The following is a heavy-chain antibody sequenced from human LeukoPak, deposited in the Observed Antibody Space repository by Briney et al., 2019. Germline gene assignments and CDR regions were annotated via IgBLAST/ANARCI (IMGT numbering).Heavy chain of an antibody. CDR2: ISGSGGST. D-gene: IGHD3-16*01. J-gene: IGHJ3*02. V-gene: IGHV3-23*01. CDR1: GFTFSSYA. CDR3: AKVLGPPRAFDI. Sequence: GGSLRLSCAASGFTFSSYAMSWVRQAPGKGLEWVSVISGSGGSTYYADSVKGRFTISRDNSKNTLYLQMNSLRAEDTAVYYCAKVLGPPRAFDIWGQGTMVTVSS.